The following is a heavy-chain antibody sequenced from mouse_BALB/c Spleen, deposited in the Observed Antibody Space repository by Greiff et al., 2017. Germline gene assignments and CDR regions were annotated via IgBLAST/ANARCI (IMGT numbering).Heavy chain of an antibody. J-gene: IGHJ2*01. CDR2: INPGSGGT. CDR1: GYAFTNYL. D-gene: IGHD4-1*01. CDR3: ARKTGTPSCDY. Sequence: QVQLQQSGAELVRPGTSVKVSCKASGYAFTNYLIEWVKQRPGQGLEWIGVINPGSGGTNYNEKFKGKATLTADKSSSTAYMQLSSLTSDDSAVYFCARKTGTPSCDYWGQGTTLTVSS. V-gene: IGHV1-54*01.